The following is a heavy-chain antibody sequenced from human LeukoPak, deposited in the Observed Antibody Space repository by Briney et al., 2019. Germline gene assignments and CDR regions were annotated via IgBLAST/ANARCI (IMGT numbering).Heavy chain of an antibody. CDR3: SLARSEYHYGMDV. CDR2: TYYRSKWYY. V-gene: IGHV6-1*01. J-gene: IGHJ6*02. Sequence: SQALSLTCAISGDSVSSISAAWNWIRQSPSRGLEWLGRTYYRSKWYYEYAVSVKSRINIRPDTFKNQFSLQLTSVTPEDTAVYYCSLARSEYHYGMDVWGQGTTVTVSS. CDR1: GDSVSSISAA.